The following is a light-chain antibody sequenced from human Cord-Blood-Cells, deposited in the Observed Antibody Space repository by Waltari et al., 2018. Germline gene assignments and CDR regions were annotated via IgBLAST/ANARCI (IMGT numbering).Light chain of an antibody. V-gene: IGLV2-14*01. Sequence: QSALTQPASVSGSPGQSLTISCTGTSSAVGGYNYVSWYQQHPGKAAKLMIYDVSNRPSGVSNRFSGSKSGNTASLTISGLQAEDEADYYCSSYTSSSTYVFGTGTKVTVL. CDR3: SSYTSSSTYV. CDR2: DVS. J-gene: IGLJ1*01. CDR1: SSAVGGYNY.